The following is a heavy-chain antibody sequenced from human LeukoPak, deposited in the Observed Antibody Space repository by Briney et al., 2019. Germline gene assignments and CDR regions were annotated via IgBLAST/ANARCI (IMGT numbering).Heavy chain of an antibody. CDR1: GFTFSSYA. D-gene: IGHD2-21*02. CDR3: ARDKGVVVTAIGYFDY. CDR2: ISYDGSNK. J-gene: IGHJ4*02. V-gene: IGHV3-30*04. Sequence: GRSLRLFCAASGFTFSSYAMHWVRQAPGKGLEGVAVISYDGSNKYYADSVKGRFTISRDNSKNTLYLQMNSLRAEDTAVYYCARDKGVVVTAIGYFDYWGQGTLVTVSS.